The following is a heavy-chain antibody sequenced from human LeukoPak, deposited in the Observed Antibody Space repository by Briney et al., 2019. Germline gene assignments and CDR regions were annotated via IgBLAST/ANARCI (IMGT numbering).Heavy chain of an antibody. CDR2: INHSGST. D-gene: IGHD6-19*01. CDR1: GGSFSGYY. Sequence: SETLSLTCAVYGGSFSGYYWSWIRQPPGKGLEWIGEINHSGSTNYNPSLKSRVTISVDTSKNQFSLKLSSVTAADTAVYYCARGAVAGTFDYWGQGTLVTVSS. CDR3: ARGAVAGTFDY. V-gene: IGHV4-34*01. J-gene: IGHJ4*02.